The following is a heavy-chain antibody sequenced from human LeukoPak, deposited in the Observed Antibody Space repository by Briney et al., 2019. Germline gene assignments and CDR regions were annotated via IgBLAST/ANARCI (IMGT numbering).Heavy chain of an antibody. CDR1: GVSISSYY. V-gene: IGHV4-4*07. CDR3: ARDTAYYYYMDV. J-gene: IGHJ6*03. Sequence: SETLSLTCTVSGVSISSYYWSWIRQPAGKGLEWIGRIHTSGSTNYNPSLKSRVTMSVDTSKNQFSLKLSSVTAADTAVYYCARDTAYYYYMDVWGKGTTVTISS. CDR2: IHTSGST. D-gene: IGHD4-17*01.